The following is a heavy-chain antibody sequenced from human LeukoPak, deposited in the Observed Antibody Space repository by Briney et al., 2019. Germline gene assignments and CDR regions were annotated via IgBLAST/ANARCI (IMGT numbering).Heavy chain of an antibody. CDR3: AKAVDYGGNSDAFDI. J-gene: IGHJ3*02. D-gene: IGHD4-23*01. CDR2: ISWNSGSI. V-gene: IGHV3-9*03. CDR1: GFIFDDYA. Sequence: PGGSLRLSCAASGFIFDDYAMHWVQQAPGKGLEWVSGISWNSGSIGYADSVKGRFTISRDNAKNSLYLQMNSLRAEDMALYYCAKAVDYGGNSDAFDIWGQGTMVTVSS.